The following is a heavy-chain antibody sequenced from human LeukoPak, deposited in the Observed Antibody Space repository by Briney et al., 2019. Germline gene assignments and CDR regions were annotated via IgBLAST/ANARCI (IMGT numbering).Heavy chain of an antibody. CDR3: ARDSNLAAAGSGGNWFDP. Sequence: GGSLRLSCAASGFTFSSYGMHWVRQAPGKGLEWVAVIWYDGSNKYYADSVKGRFTISRDNSKNTLYLQMNSLRAEDTAVYYCARDSNLAAAGSGGNWFDPRGQGTLVTVSS. D-gene: IGHD6-13*01. CDR1: GFTFSSYG. CDR2: IWYDGSNK. V-gene: IGHV3-33*01. J-gene: IGHJ5*02.